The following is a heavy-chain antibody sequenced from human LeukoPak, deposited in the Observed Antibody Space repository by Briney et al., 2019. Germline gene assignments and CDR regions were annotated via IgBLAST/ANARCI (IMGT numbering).Heavy chain of an antibody. Sequence: ASVKVSCKVSGYTLTELSMHWVRQAPGKGLEWMGGFDPEDGETIYAQKFQGRVTMTEDTSTDTAYMELSSLRSEDTAVYYCARVYYDFWSGYSTTPLDYWGQGTLVTVSS. CDR2: FDPEDGET. CDR3: ARVYYDFWSGYSTTPLDY. D-gene: IGHD3-3*01. CDR1: GYTLTELS. J-gene: IGHJ4*02. V-gene: IGHV1-24*01.